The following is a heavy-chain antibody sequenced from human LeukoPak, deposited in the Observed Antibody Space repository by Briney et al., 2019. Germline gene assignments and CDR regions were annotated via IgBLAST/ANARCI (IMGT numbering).Heavy chain of an antibody. V-gene: IGHV3-23*01. D-gene: IGHD6-13*01. Sequence: PGRSLKLSCAASGFTFSSYAMSWVRQAPGQGLEWVSAISGSGDSTYYADSVKGRFTISRDNSKNTLYLQMNSLRAEDTAVYYCAKGKDSSSWHYFDYWGQGTLVTVSS. CDR3: AKGKDSSSWHYFDY. CDR1: GFTFSSYA. J-gene: IGHJ4*02. CDR2: ISGSGDST.